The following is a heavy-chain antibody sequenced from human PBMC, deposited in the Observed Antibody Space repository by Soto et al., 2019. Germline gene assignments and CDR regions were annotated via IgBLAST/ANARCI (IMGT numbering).Heavy chain of an antibody. J-gene: IGHJ4*02. CDR1: GGTFSSYA. CDR2: IIPIFGTA. CDR3: ARGALVSTVTTYVLDY. Sequence: GASVKVSCKASGGTFSSYAISWVRQAPGQGLEWMGGIIPIFGTANYAQKFQGRVTITADESTSTAYMELSSLRSEDTAVYYCARGALVSTVTTYVLDYWGQGTLVTVSS. D-gene: IGHD4-17*01. V-gene: IGHV1-69*13.